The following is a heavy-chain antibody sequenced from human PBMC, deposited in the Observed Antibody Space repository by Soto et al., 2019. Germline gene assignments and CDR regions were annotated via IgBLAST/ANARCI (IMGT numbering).Heavy chain of an antibody. J-gene: IGHJ6*03. CDR1: GYTFTSYA. CDR3: ARGATTVTVLNYYYYYMDV. D-gene: IGHD4-17*01. CDR2: INAGNGNT. Sequence: ASVKVSCKASGYTFTSYAMHWVRQAPGQRLEWMGWINAGNGNTKYSQKFQGRVTITRDTPASTAYMELSSLRSEDTAVYYCARGATTVTVLNYYYYYMDVWGKGTTVTVSS. V-gene: IGHV1-3*01.